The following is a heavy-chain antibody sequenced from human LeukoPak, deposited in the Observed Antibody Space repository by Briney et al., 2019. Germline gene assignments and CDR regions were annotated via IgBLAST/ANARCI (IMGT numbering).Heavy chain of an antibody. CDR2: IYHSGST. D-gene: IGHD2-21*01. Sequence: SETLSLTCTVSGYSISSGYYWGWIRQPPGKGLEWIGSIYHSGSTYYNPSLKSRVTISVDTSKNQFSLKLSSVTAADTAVYYCARASWAYSPFDSWGQGTLVTVSS. CDR3: ARASWAYSPFDS. V-gene: IGHV4-38-2*02. J-gene: IGHJ4*02. CDR1: GYSISSGYY.